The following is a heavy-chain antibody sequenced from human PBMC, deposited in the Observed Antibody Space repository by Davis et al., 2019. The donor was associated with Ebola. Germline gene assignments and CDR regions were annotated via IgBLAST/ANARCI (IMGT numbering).Heavy chain of an antibody. Sequence: SVKVSCKASGYTFTSYGISWVRQAPGQGLEWMGRIIPILGIANYAQKFQGRVTITADKSTSTAYMELSSLRSEDTAVYYCARAPTVGNWFDPWGQGTLVTVSS. J-gene: IGHJ5*02. CDR3: ARAPTVGNWFDP. V-gene: IGHV1-69*04. D-gene: IGHD4-23*01. CDR2: IIPILGIA. CDR1: GYTFTSYG.